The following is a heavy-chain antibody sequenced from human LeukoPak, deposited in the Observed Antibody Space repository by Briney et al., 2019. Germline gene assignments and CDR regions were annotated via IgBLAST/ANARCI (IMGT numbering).Heavy chain of an antibody. V-gene: IGHV4-30-4*02. Sequence: SETLSLTCTVSGGSISSGDYYWSWIRQPPGKGLEWIGYIYYSGSTYYNPSLKSRVTISVDTSKNQFSLKLSSVTAADTAVYYCARGVTVRPREWFDPWGQGTLVTVSS. CDR3: ARGVTVRPREWFDP. J-gene: IGHJ5*02. D-gene: IGHD4-17*01. CDR2: IYYSGST. CDR1: GGSISSGDYY.